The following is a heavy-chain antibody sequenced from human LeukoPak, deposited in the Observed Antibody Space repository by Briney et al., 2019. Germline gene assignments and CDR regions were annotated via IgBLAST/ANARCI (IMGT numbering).Heavy chain of an antibody. D-gene: IGHD1-26*01. CDR1: GFTFSTYA. CDR3: AKGRYSGSCFDY. Sequence: GGSLRLSCAASGFTFSTYAMSWVRQAPGKGLEWVSVISGSGDTAYYADSVKGRFTISRDNSKNTLYLQMNSLRAEDTAVYYCAKGRYSGSCFDYWGQGTLVTVSS. CDR2: ISGSGDTA. V-gene: IGHV3-23*01. J-gene: IGHJ4*02.